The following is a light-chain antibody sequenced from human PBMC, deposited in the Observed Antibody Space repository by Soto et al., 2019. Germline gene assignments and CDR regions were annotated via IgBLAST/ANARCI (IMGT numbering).Light chain of an antibody. CDR3: QHQSSWPRT. Sequence: EVVLTQSPGTLSLTPGERATLSCRASQSVSSSYLAWYQQKPGQAPRLLIYGASNRATGIPARFSGSGSGTEFTLTISSLQSEDFAVYYCQHQSSWPRTFGQGSKV. J-gene: IGKJ1*01. CDR1: QSVSSSY. V-gene: IGKV3-20*01. CDR2: GAS.